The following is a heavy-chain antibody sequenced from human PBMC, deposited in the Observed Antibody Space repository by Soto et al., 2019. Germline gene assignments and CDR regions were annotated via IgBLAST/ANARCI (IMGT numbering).Heavy chain of an antibody. Sequence: ASVKVSCKVSGYTLTELSMHWVRQAPGKGLEWMGGFDPEDGETIYAQKFQGRVTMTEDTSTDTAYMELSSLRSEDTAVYYCATRPYYYDSSGYSYYFDYWGQGTLVTVSS. J-gene: IGHJ4*02. CDR1: GYTLTELS. CDR3: ATRPYYYDSSGYSYYFDY. CDR2: FDPEDGET. V-gene: IGHV1-24*01. D-gene: IGHD3-22*01.